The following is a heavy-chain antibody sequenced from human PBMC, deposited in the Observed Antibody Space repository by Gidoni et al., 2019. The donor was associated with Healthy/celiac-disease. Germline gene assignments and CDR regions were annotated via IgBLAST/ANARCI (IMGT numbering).Heavy chain of an antibody. CDR3: AKDFIKDSSANWFDP. J-gene: IGHJ5*02. D-gene: IGHD3-22*01. Sequence: EVQLLESGGGLVQPGGSLRLSCAASGFTFRSYAMSWVRQAPGKGLEWVSAISGSGGSTYYADSVKGRFTISRDNSKNTLYLQMNSLRAEDTAVYYCAKDFIKDSSANWFDPWGQGTLVTVSS. CDR1: GFTFRSYA. V-gene: IGHV3-23*01. CDR2: ISGSGGST.